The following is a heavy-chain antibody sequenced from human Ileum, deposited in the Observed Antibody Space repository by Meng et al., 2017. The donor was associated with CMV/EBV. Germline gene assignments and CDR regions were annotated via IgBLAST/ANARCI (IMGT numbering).Heavy chain of an antibody. CDR1: SGSIPSYY. J-gene: IGHJ5*02. CDR2: ISTSGST. D-gene: IGHD3-10*01. V-gene: IGHV4-4*07. Sequence: CTVSSGSIPSYYWSWIRQPAGKGVEWIGRISTSGSTNYVPSLKSRVSMSVDTSKNQVSLNLTSVTAADTAVYYCAREISGVEGRWFDPWGQGTLVTVSS. CDR3: AREISGVEGRWFDP.